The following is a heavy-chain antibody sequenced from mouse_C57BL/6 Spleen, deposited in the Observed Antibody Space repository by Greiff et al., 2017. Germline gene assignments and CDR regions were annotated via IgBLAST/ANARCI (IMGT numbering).Heavy chain of an antibody. J-gene: IGHJ2*01. CDR1: GYTFTSYW. CDR3: ARVGGDGVLDY. Sequence: QVQLQQPGAELVKPGASVKLSCKASGYTFTSYWMQWVKQRPGQGLAWIGEIDPSDSYTNYNQKFKGKATLTVDTSSSTAYMQLSSRTSEYAAFLYCARVGGDGVLDYWGQGTTLTVSS. V-gene: IGHV1-50*01. D-gene: IGHD1-1*02. CDR2: IDPSDSYT.